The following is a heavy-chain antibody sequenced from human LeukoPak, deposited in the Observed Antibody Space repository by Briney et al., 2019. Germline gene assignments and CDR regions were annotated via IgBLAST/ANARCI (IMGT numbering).Heavy chain of an antibody. V-gene: IGHV1-2*02. CDR2: INPKNAGT. D-gene: IGHD6-13*01. CDR3: ARTLYIAAAPGGFDY. J-gene: IGHJ4*02. Sequence: ASVKLSCKASGYTFTGHYMHWVRQAPGQGLEWMGCINPKNAGTNYAQKFQGRVTMTRDTSTGTVYMELNRLRSEDTAVYYCARTLYIAAAPGGFDYWGQGTMVTVSS. CDR1: GYTFTGHY.